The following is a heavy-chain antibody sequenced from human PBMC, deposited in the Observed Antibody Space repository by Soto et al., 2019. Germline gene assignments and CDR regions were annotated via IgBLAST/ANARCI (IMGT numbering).Heavy chain of an antibody. CDR3: ARADSGYAHGYYYYGMDV. Sequence: VQLVESGGGLVQPGGSLRLSCAASGFTFSSYSMNWVRQAPGKGLEWVSYISSSSSTIYYADSVKGRFTISRDNAKNSLYLQMNSRRAEDTAVYYCARADSGYAHGYYYYGMDVWGQGTTVTVSS. CDR1: GFTFSSYS. CDR2: ISSSSSTI. J-gene: IGHJ6*02. V-gene: IGHV3-48*01. D-gene: IGHD5-12*01.